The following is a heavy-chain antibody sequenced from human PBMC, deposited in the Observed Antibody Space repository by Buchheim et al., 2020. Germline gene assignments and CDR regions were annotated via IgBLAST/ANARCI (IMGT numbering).Heavy chain of an antibody. D-gene: IGHD2-21*02. CDR2: TYHSGPT. V-gene: IGHV4-38-2*02. CDR1: GYGIINGYY. CDR3: ARESFKSDWHSGFDN. J-gene: IGHJ4*02. Sequence: QVQLQESGPGLVKTSETLSLTCVVSGYGIINGYYWGWIRQSPGKGLEWIGSTYHSGPTDYNVSLKSRVTISVDTSKNQFSLKLKSVTAADTALYYCARESFKSDWHSGFDNWGQGT.